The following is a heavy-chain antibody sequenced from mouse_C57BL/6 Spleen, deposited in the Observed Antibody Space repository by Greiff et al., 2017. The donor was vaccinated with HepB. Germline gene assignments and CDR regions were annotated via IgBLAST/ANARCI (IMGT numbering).Heavy chain of an antibody. V-gene: IGHV1-50*01. CDR3: ARRLLRGYYFDY. Sequence: QVQLKQPGAELVKPGASVKLSCKASGYTFTSYWMQWVKQRPGQGLEWIGEIDPSDSYTNYNQKFKGKATLTVDTSSSTAYMQLSSLTSEDSAVYYCARRLLRGYYFDYWGQGTTLTVSS. CDR2: IDPSDSYT. CDR1: GYTFTSYW. J-gene: IGHJ2*01. D-gene: IGHD1-1*01.